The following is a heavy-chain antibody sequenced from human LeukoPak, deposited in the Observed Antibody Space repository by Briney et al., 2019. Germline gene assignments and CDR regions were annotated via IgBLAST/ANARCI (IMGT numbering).Heavy chain of an antibody. CDR1: GFIFSHYG. V-gene: IGHV3-30*02. CDR2: IQNDASTE. J-gene: IGHJ4*02. CDR3: AKVPAYYYDSASPFDY. D-gene: IGHD3-22*01. Sequence: GGSLRLSCAASGFIFSHYGMHWVRQAPGKGLEWVAVIQNDASTENFADSVKGRFTISRDNSKNTLYLQMNSLRAEDTAVYYCAKVPAYYYDSASPFDYWGQGTLVTVSS.